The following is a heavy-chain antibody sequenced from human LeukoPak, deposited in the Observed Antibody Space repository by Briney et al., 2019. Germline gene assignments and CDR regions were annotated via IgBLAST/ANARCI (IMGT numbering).Heavy chain of an antibody. J-gene: IGHJ4*02. CDR1: GGSISSGDYY. CDR2: IYYSGST. D-gene: IGHD3-22*01. V-gene: IGHV4-30-4*01. Sequence: SETLSLTRTVSGGSISSGDYYWSWIRQPPGKGLEWIGYIYYSGSTYYNPSLKSRVTISVDTSKNQFSLKLSSVTAADTAVYYCARVPTYDSSVPYYFDYWGQGTLVTVSS. CDR3: ARVPTYDSSVPYYFDY.